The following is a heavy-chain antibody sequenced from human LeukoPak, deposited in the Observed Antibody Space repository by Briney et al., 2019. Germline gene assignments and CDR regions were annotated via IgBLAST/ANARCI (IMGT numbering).Heavy chain of an antibody. Sequence: GGSLRLSCAASGFTFNKFWMTWARQAPGKGLEWVANINPDGSDKHHVDSVKGRFPISRDNAENSLYLQMDSLRAEDTAVYYCARHLDWAFDYWGQGTLVTVSS. CDR1: GFTFNKFW. D-gene: IGHD2-21*01. J-gene: IGHJ4*02. CDR3: ARHLDWAFDY. V-gene: IGHV3-7*01. CDR2: INPDGSDK.